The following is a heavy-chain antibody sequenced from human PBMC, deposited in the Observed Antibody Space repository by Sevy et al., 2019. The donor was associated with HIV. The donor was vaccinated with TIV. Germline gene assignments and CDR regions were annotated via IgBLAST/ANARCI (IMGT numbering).Heavy chain of an antibody. V-gene: IGHV3-23*01. CDR2: LSGKGGST. CDR1: GFTFSSYA. CDR3: AKDRIWELGDAFDI. D-gene: IGHD1-7*01. J-gene: IGHJ3*02. Sequence: GESLKISCAASGFTFSSYAMSWVRQAPGKGLEWVSGLSGKGGSTNYADSVKGRFALSRDNSKNTLYLQMNNLRAEDTAIYFCAKDRIWELGDAFDIWGQGTMVTVSS.